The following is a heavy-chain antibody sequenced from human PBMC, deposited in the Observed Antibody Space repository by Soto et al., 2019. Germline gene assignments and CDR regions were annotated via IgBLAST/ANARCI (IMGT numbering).Heavy chain of an antibody. CDR1: GFTFSSYS. D-gene: IGHD5-18*01. Sequence: GGSLRLSCAASGFTFSSYSMNWVRQAPGKGLEWVSYISSRSSTIYYADSVKGRFTISRDNAKNSLYLQMNSLRDEDTAVYYCARLGYSYGYTYYYGMDGWGQGTTVTVSS. J-gene: IGHJ6*02. CDR2: ISSRSSTI. CDR3: ARLGYSYGYTYYYGMDG. V-gene: IGHV3-48*02.